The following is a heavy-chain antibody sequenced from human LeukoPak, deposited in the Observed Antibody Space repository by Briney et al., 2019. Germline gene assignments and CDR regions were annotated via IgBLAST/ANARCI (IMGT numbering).Heavy chain of an antibody. V-gene: IGHV3-66*01. D-gene: IGHD1-26*01. Sequence: GGSLRLSCAASGFIVNYNYMSWVRQPPGKGLEWVSVVYSGGSTYYADSVKGRFTISRDNSKNMVYLQMNSLRVEDTAVYYCARVKVGTTYWFDPWGQGTLVTVSS. J-gene: IGHJ5*02. CDR1: GFIVNYNY. CDR2: VYSGGST. CDR3: ARVKVGTTYWFDP.